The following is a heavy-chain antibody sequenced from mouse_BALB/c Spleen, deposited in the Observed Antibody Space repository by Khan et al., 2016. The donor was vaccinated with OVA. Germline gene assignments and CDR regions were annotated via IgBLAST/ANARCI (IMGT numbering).Heavy chain of an antibody. J-gene: IGHJ2*01. Sequence: EVELVESGGGLLQPGGSRKLSCAASGFTFSNYGMHWVRQAPEKGLAWVAFISGDTSTIYYADTVKGRFTISRYNPKTTLFLQMTSLMSEDTARDYCATSYFYGYYLDYWGPGTTLTVSS. CDR3: ATSYFYGYYLDY. CDR1: GFTFSNYG. D-gene: IGHD1-1*01. CDR2: ISGDTSTI. V-gene: IGHV5-17*02.